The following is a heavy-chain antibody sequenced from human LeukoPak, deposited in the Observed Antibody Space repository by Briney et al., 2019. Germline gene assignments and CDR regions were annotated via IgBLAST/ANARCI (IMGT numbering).Heavy chain of an antibody. J-gene: IGHJ4*02. Sequence: PGGSLRLSCAASGFTFSDYYMSWIRQAPGKGLEWGSYISSSSSYTNYADSVKGRFTISRDNAKNSLYLQMNSMRAEDTAVYYCARGSVHCSGGSCYLDYCSQGTLVTVSS. CDR1: GFTFSDYY. D-gene: IGHD2-15*01. CDR2: ISSSSSYT. CDR3: ARGSVHCSGGSCYLDY. V-gene: IGHV3-11*06.